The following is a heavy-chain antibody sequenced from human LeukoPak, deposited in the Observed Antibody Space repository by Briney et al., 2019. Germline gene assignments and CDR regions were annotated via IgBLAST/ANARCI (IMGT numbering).Heavy chain of an antibody. V-gene: IGHV3-74*01. CDR2: INSDGSST. J-gene: IGHJ6*02. CDR3: ARVKTLLHEEVRAQAYYYYYYGMDV. D-gene: IGHD3-22*01. CDR1: GFTFSSYW. Sequence: PGGSLRLSCAASGFTFSSYWMHWVRQAPGKGLVWVSRINSDGSSTSYADSVKGRFTISRDNAKNTLYLQMNSLRAEDTAVYYCARVKTLLHEEVRAQAYYYYYYGMDVWGQGTTVTVSS.